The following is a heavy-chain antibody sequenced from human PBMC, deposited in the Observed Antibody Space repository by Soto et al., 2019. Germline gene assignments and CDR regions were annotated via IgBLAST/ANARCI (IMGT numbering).Heavy chain of an antibody. CDR2: INHSGST. CDR3: ARGRRYVATRNFDY. D-gene: IGHD1-20*01. V-gene: IGHV4-34*01. Sequence: SETLSLTCAVYGGSFSGYYWSWIRQPPGKGLEWIGEINHSGSTNYNPSLKSRVTISVDTSKNQFSLKLSSVTAADTAVYYCARGRRYVATRNFDYWGQGTLVTVSS. CDR1: GGSFSGYY. J-gene: IGHJ4*02.